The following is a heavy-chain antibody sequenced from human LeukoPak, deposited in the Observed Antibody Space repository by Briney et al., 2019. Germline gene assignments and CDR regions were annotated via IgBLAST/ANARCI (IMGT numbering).Heavy chain of an antibody. J-gene: IGHJ3*02. CDR1: GGSISSSSYY. CDR3: ASLDGVATTAFDI. D-gene: IGHD5-12*01. V-gene: IGHV4-39*01. Sequence: SETLSLTCTVSGGSISSSSYYWGWIRQPPGKELQWIASVYYSGRTNYSPSLKSRVTISVDTPEKQFSLQLNSVTAAGTAVYYCASLDGVATTAFDIWGQGTMVTVSS. CDR2: VYYSGRT.